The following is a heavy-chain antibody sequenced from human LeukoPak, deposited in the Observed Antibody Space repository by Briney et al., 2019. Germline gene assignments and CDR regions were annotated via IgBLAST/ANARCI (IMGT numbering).Heavy chain of an antibody. CDR2: IYSSGST. V-gene: IGHV4-4*07. J-gene: IGHJ4*02. CDR1: GGSISSYH. Sequence: PSETLSLTCTVSGGSISSYHWNWIRQPAGKGLEWIGRIYSSGSTNYNPSLKSRVTISVDKSKNQFSLNLNSVTAADTAVYYCARDGSGWSRYFLDYWGQGTLVTVSS. D-gene: IGHD6-19*01. CDR3: ARDGSGWSRYFLDY.